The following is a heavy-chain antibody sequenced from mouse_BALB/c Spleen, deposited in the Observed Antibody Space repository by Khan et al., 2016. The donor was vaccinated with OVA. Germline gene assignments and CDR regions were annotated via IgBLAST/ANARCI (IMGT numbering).Heavy chain of an antibody. CDR2: ISPGRGNP. D-gene: IGHD1-1*01. V-gene: IGHV1S41*01. CDR3: ERSNYYGNGLYALDY. J-gene: IGHJ4*01. CDR1: GYTFTSYW. Sequence: DLVKPGASVKLSCKASGYTFTSYWINWIKQRPGQGLEWVGQISPGRGNPSYTKIFKGTAPLTVDTSSTTVYIQLSSLSSEDSAVYFCERSNYYGNGLYALDYWGQGTSVTVSS.